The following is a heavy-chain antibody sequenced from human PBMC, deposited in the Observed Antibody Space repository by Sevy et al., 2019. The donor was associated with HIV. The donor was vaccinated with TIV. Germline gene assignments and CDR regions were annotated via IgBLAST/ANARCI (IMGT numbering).Heavy chain of an antibody. V-gene: IGHV4-34*01. J-gene: IGHJ4*02. D-gene: IGHD2-2*01. CDR1: GGSFSGYY. Sequence: SETLSLTCAVYGGSFSGYYWSWIRQPPGKGLEWIGEINHSGSTNYNPSLKSRVTISVDTSKNQFSLKLSSVTAADTAVYYGARVGGYCSSTSYQPYFDYWGQGTLVTVSS. CDR3: ARVGGYCSSTSYQPYFDY. CDR2: INHSGST.